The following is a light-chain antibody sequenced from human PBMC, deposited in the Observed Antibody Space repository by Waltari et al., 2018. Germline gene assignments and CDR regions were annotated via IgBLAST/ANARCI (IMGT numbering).Light chain of an antibody. V-gene: IGKV1-5*03. Sequence: IPSRSSHTITPWLAWYQQKPGKAPNLLIYKASSLDSGVPSRFSGSGSETEFTLTISSLHPDDFATYYCHQYSTFPWTFGQGTKVEIK. CDR2: KAS. CDR3: HQYSTFPWT. CDR1: HTITPW. J-gene: IGKJ1*01.